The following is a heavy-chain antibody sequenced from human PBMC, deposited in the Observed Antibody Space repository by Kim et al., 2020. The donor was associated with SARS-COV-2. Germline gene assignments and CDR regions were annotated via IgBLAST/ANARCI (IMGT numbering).Heavy chain of an antibody. CDR1: GDSISSSSYY. CDR2: IYYSGST. Sequence: SETLSLTCTVSGDSISSSSYYWGWIRQPPGKGLEWIGTIYYSGSTNYNPSLKSRVTISVDTSKNQFSLKLSSVTAADTAVYYCARGFSSGYYWKPGGWFDPWGQGTLVTGSS. J-gene: IGHJ5*02. D-gene: IGHD3-22*01. V-gene: IGHV4-39*01. CDR3: ARGFSSGYYWKPGGWFDP.